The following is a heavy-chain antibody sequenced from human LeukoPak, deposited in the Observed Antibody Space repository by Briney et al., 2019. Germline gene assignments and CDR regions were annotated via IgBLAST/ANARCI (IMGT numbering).Heavy chain of an antibody. CDR2: IYSGGST. CDR3: AKRSGYSSSAFDY. Sequence: GGSLRLSCAASGFTVSSNYMSWVRQAPGKGLEWVSVIYSGGSTCYADSVKGRFTISRDNSKNTLYLQMNSLRAEDTAVYYCAKRSGYSSSAFDYWGQGTLVTVSS. CDR1: GFTVSSNY. D-gene: IGHD6-13*01. V-gene: IGHV3-53*01. J-gene: IGHJ4*02.